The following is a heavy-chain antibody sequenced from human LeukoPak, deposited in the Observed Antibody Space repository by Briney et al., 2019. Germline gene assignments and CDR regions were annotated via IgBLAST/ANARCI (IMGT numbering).Heavy chain of an antibody. J-gene: IGHJ3*02. V-gene: IGHV1-8*01. CDR3: ARHLGGGEDAFDI. D-gene: IGHD3-16*01. Sequence: YDIYWGRQATGQGLGWMGWMNPNSSNTGYAQKFQGRVTMTRNNSISTAYMELSSLRSEDTAVYYCARHLGGGEDAFDIWGQGTMVTVSS. CDR2: MNPNSSNT. CDR1: YD.